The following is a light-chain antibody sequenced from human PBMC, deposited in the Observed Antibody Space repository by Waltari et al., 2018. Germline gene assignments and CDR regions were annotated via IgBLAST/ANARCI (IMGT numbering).Light chain of an antibody. V-gene: IGLV1-44*01. Sequence: QSVLTQPPSASGTPGQRVSISCSGSRSNIHPNTVSCFQQRPGAAPTLLIYNNHQRPSGVPYRFSGSKSGTSASLAISGLQSGDEAEYYCAAWDDSLDAYVFGTGTKVTVL. CDR1: RSNIHPNT. CDR3: AAWDDSLDAYV. J-gene: IGLJ1*01. CDR2: NNH.